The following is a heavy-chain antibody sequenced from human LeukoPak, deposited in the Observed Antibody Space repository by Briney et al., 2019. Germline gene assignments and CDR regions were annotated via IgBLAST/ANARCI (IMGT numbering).Heavy chain of an antibody. CDR2: ISSSSSYI. V-gene: IGHV3-21*01. Sequence: GGSLRLSCAASGFTFSSYSMNLVRQAPGKGLEWVSSISSSSSYIYYADSVKGRFTISRDNAKNSLYLQMNSLRAEDTAVYYCARDVVRRSYDYWGQGTLVTVSS. CDR3: ARDVVRRSYDY. D-gene: IGHD1-26*01. CDR1: GFTFSSYS. J-gene: IGHJ4*02.